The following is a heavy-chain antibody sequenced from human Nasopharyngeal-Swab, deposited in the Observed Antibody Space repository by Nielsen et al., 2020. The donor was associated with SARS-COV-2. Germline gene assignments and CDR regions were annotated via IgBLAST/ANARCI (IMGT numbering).Heavy chain of an antibody. CDR2: INPNTGGT. J-gene: IGHJ3*02. D-gene: IGHD7-27*01. V-gene: IGHV1-2*06. CDR1: GYTFSGNY. Sequence: ASAKVSCNASGYTFSGNYLHWLRRAPGQGLEWMVLINPNTGGTNYAQKFQGRVTMTRDTSISTAYMELSSLTSDDTALYYCARLIAGDHDAFDIWGQGTMVTVSS. CDR3: ARLIAGDHDAFDI.